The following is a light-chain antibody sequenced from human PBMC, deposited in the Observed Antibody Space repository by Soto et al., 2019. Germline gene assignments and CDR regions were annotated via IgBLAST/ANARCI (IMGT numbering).Light chain of an antibody. J-gene: IGLJ2*01. Sequence: QSALTQPPSASGSPGQSVTISCTGTSSDVGGYNYVSWYQQHPGKAPKLMIYEVSKRPSGVPDRFSGSKSGNTASLTVSGLQDEDEADYYCSSYAGSNRVVFGGGTKLTVL. CDR2: EVS. CDR3: SSYAGSNRVV. V-gene: IGLV2-8*01. CDR1: SSDVGGYNY.